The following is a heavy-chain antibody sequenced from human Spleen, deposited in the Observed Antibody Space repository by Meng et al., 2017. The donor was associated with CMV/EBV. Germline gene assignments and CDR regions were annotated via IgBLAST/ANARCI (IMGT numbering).Heavy chain of an antibody. CDR1: GYSFTSYW. Sequence: KVSCKGSGYSFTSYWIGWVRQMPGKGLEWMGIIYPGDSDTRYSPSFQGQVTISADKSINTAYLQWNSLKASDTAMYYCARQTAYYYYGMDVWGQGTAVTVSS. CDR2: IYPGDSDT. D-gene: IGHD2-21*02. J-gene: IGHJ6*02. V-gene: IGHV5-51*01. CDR3: ARQTAYYYYGMDV.